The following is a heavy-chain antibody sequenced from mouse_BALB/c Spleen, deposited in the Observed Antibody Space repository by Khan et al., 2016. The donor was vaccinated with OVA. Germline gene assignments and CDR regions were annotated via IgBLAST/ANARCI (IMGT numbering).Heavy chain of an antibody. D-gene: IGHD1-1*01. V-gene: IGHV2-3*01. Sequence: VELVESGPGLVAPSQSLSITCTVSGFSLTNYGVGWVRQPPGKGLEWLGIIWGDGSTNYHSALISRLSISQDNSKSQVFLKLNSLQTDDTATYYCVLYCYGRAWFAYWGQGTLVTVSA. CDR2: IWGDGST. CDR3: VLYCYGRAWFAY. CDR1: GFSLTNYG. J-gene: IGHJ3*01.